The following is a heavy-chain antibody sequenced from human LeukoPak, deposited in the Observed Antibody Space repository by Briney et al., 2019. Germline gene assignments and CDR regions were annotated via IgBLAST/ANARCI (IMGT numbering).Heavy chain of an antibody. CDR3: ARSLRTAMVYWAFDI. Sequence: ASVKVSCKASGYTFTGYYMHWVRQAPGQGLEWMGWINPNSGDTHYAQKFQGRVTMTRDTSISTAYMELSRLRSDDTAVYYCARSLRTAMVYWAFDIWGQGTMVTVSS. J-gene: IGHJ3*02. CDR1: GYTFTGYY. D-gene: IGHD5-18*01. CDR2: INPNSGDT. V-gene: IGHV1-2*02.